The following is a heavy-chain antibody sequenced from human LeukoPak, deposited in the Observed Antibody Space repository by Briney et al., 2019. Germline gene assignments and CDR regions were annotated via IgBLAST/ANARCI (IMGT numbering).Heavy chain of an antibody. CDR2: MNPNSGNT. CDR3: ARGQNILTGYYMGFY. Sequence: ASVKVSCKASGYTFTSYGINWVRQATGQGLEWMGWMNPNSGNTGYAQKFQGRVTMTRNTSISTAYMELSSLRSEDTAVYYCARGQNILTGYYMGFYWGQGTLVTVSS. J-gene: IGHJ4*02. D-gene: IGHD3-9*01. V-gene: IGHV1-8*02. CDR1: GYTFTSYG.